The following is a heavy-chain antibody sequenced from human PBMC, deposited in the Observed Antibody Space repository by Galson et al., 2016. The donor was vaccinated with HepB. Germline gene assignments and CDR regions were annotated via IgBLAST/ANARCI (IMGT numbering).Heavy chain of an antibody. CDR1: GVSISSSDW. Sequence: SETLSLTCAVSGVSISSSDWWSWVRQPPGQGLEWIGYIYSSGSTNYNPSLKSRVTISLDSSKNQFSLKLSSVTAADTAVYYCARDSRLNIAARPGWSWWFDPWGQGTLVTVSS. CDR2: IYSSGST. J-gene: IGHJ5*02. D-gene: IGHD6-6*01. V-gene: IGHV4-4*02. CDR3: ARDSRLNIAARPGWSWWFDP.